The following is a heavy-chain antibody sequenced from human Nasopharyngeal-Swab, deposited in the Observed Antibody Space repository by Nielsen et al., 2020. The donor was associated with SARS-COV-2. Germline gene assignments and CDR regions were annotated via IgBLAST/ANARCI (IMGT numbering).Heavy chain of an antibody. V-gene: IGHV3-74*01. CDR3: ARAFAVFAAYDI. Sequence: GESLKISCAASGFTFSSYWMHWVRQAPGKGLVWVSRIKGDESYTNYADSVKGRFTISRDNARNTLFLQMNSLRVEDTAIYYCARAFAVFAAYDILCQGTMVTVSS. CDR1: GFTFSSYW. D-gene: IGHD3-3*02. J-gene: IGHJ3*02. CDR2: IKGDESYT.